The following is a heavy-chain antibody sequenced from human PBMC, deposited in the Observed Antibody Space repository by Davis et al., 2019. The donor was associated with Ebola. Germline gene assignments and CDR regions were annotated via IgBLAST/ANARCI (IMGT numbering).Heavy chain of an antibody. D-gene: IGHD2-15*01. Sequence: KVSCKGSGYSFTSYWIAWVRQTPGKGLEWMGIIYPGDSDTRYSPSFQGQVTFSVDKSISTAYLQWSSLKASDTAMYYCARRGYCSGGSCYSGSWFDPWGQGTLVTVSS. J-gene: IGHJ5*02. CDR2: IYPGDSDT. CDR3: ARRGYCSGGSCYSGSWFDP. CDR1: GYSFTSYW. V-gene: IGHV5-51*01.